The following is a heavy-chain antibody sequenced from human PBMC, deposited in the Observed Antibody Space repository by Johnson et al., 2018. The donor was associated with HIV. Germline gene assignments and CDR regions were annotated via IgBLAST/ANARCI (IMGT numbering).Heavy chain of an antibody. CDR1: GFTFSSYC. V-gene: IGHV3-30*02. J-gene: IGHJ3*02. D-gene: IGHD6-13*01. CDR2: IRYDGSNK. Sequence: QVQLVESGGGVIRPGGSLRLSCAASGFTFSSYCMHWVRQAPGKGLEWVAFIRYDGSNKYYADSVKGRFTISRDNAKNSLYLQMNSLRAEDTAVYYCAREGGIAASGTDAFDIWGQGTMVTVSS. CDR3: AREGGIAASGTDAFDI.